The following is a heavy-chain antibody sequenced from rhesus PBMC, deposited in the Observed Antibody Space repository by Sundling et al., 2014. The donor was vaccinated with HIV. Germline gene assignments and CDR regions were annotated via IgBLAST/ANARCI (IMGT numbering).Heavy chain of an antibody. D-gene: IGHD2-8*01. J-gene: IGHJ4*01. CDR1: GFTFNHYD. Sequence: EVHLVESGGGLVQPGGSLRLSCAASGFTFNHYDMNWVRRTLGKGLEWVSSVSNTGKIKYYADSVRGRFTISRDNAKNSLSLQMNGLKTEDTAVYYCSRGRYCDGGVCNFSFDYWGQGVLVTVSS. CDR3: SRGRYCDGGVCNFSFDY. CDR2: VSNTGKIK. V-gene: IGHV3S4*01.